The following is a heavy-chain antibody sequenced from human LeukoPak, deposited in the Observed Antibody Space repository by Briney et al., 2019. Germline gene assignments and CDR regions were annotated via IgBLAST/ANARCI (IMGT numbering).Heavy chain of an antibody. Sequence: GASVKVSCKASGYTFTGYYMHWVRHAPGQGLEWMGWINPNSGGTNYAQKFQGRVTMTRDTSISTAYMELSRLRSDDTAVYYCARLDFDWPDYYYYYMDVCGKGTTVTVSS. CDR1: GYTFTGYY. V-gene: IGHV1-2*02. CDR2: INPNSGGT. CDR3: ARLDFDWPDYYYYYMDV. J-gene: IGHJ6*03. D-gene: IGHD3-9*01.